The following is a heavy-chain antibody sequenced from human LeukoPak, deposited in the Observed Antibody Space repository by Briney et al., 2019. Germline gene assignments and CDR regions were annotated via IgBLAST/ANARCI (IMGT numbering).Heavy chain of an antibody. D-gene: IGHD5-12*01. CDR1: GFTFSSYS. J-gene: IGHJ6*02. CDR2: ISSSSTI. Sequence: GGSLRLSCAASGFTFSSYSMNWVRQAPGKGLEWVPYISSSSTIYYADSVKGRFTISRDNAKNSLYLQMNSLRAEDTAVYYCARSGWEEYSGYVPFYYYYGMDVWGQGTTVTVSS. V-gene: IGHV3-48*04. CDR3: ARSGWEEYSGYVPFYYYYGMDV.